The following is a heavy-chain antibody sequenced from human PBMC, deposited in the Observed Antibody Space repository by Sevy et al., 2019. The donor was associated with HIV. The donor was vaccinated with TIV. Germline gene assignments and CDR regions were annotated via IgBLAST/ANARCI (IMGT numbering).Heavy chain of an antibody. V-gene: IGHV4-4*07. CDR1: GGSISSYY. CDR2: IYTSGST. D-gene: IGHD6-13*01. J-gene: IGHJ4*02. CDR3: SREGEGQLARGPYFDY. Sequence: SETLSLTCTVSGGSISSYYWSWIRQPAGKGLEWIGRIYTSGSTNYNPSLKSRVTMSVDTSKNQFSLKLSSVTAADTAVYYCSREGEGQLARGPYFDYWGQGTLVTVSS.